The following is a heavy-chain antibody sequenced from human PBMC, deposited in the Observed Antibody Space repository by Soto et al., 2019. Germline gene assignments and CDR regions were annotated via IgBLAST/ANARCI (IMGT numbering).Heavy chain of an antibody. D-gene: IGHD4-17*01. CDR2: IYHSGST. J-gene: IGHJ6*02. CDR3: AKYGEDYYDGMDV. Sequence: SETLSLTCAVSGYSIDSGYCGWIRQPPGKGLEWIGNIYHSGSTYYNPSLKSRVTISIDTSKNQFSLKVSSVTAADTAVYYCAKYGEDYYDGMDVWGQGTTVTVSS. V-gene: IGHV4-38-2*01. CDR1: GYSIDSGY.